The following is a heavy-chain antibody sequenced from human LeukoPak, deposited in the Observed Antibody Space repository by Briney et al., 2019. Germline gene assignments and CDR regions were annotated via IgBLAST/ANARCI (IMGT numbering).Heavy chain of an antibody. Sequence: PGGSLRLSCAASGFTFSSYGMHWVRQAPGKGLEWVAVIWYDGSNKYYADSVKGRFTISRDNSKNTLYLQMNSLRAEDTAVYYCARDGVATITYDYWGQRTLVTVSS. D-gene: IGHD5-12*01. J-gene: IGHJ4*02. CDR3: ARDGVATITYDY. CDR2: IWYDGSNK. CDR1: GFTFSSYG. V-gene: IGHV3-33*01.